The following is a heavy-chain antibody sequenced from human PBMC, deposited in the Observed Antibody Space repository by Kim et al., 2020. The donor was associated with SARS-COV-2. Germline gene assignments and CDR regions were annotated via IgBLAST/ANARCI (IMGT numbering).Heavy chain of an antibody. J-gene: IGHJ6*02. Sequence: GGSLRLSCAASGFTFSSYSMNWVRQAPGKGLEWVSSISSSSSYIYYADSVKGRFTISRDNAKNSLYLQMNSLRAEDTAVYYCASPSIAAAGTRAFYYYYGMDVWGQGTTVTVSS. CDR1: GFTFSSYS. CDR2: ISSSSSYI. D-gene: IGHD6-13*01. CDR3: ASPSIAAAGTRAFYYYYGMDV. V-gene: IGHV3-21*01.